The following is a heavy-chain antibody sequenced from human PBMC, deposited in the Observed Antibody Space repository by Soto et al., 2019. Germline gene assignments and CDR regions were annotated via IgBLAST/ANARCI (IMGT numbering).Heavy chain of an antibody. D-gene: IGHD7-27*01. Sequence: QVPLVQSGAEVRKPGASVKVSCKASGYTFSSYAMHWVRQAPGQRLECMGWINAGYGNTKSSQKFQDRVTISRDTSASTAYMELTSLRSEDTAVYYCARDTGDGTFDFWGQGTLVTVSS. CDR1: GYTFSSYA. J-gene: IGHJ4*02. V-gene: IGHV1-3*01. CDR3: ARDTGDGTFDF. CDR2: INAGYGNT.